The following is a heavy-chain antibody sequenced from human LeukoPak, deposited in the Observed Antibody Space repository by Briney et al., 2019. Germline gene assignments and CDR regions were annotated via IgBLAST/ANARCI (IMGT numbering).Heavy chain of an antibody. CDR1: GFTFSSFA. CDR2: ISDNGIGT. D-gene: IGHD4-23*01. CDR3: AKYKGNSHYYYYMDV. V-gene: IGHV3-23*01. J-gene: IGHJ6*03. Sequence: PGGSLRLSCAASGFTFSSFAMSWVRQAPGKGLEWVSAISDNGIGTYYADSVKGRFTVSRDNSKSTLYLQMSSLRAEDTAVYYCAKYKGNSHYYYYMDVWGKGTTVTVSS.